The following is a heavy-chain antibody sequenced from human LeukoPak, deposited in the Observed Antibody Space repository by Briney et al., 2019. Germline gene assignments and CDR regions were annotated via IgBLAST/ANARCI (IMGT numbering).Heavy chain of an antibody. Sequence: PGGSLRLSCAASGFTFSSYSMNWVRQAPGKGLEWVSFISSSSIYISYADSMKGRFAISRDNAKDSLYLQMNSLRAEDTAMHYCVRGGRDAFDIWGQGTMVTVSS. CDR2: ISSSSIYI. J-gene: IGHJ3*02. D-gene: IGHD6-25*01. CDR3: VRGGRDAFDI. V-gene: IGHV3-21*01. CDR1: GFTFSSYS.